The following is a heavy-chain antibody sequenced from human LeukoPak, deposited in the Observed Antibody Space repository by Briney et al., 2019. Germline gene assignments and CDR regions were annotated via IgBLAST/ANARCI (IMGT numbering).Heavy chain of an antibody. CDR1: GGSISSYY. CDR2: IYYSGST. J-gene: IGHJ3*02. D-gene: IGHD4-17*01. Sequence: PSETLSLTXTVSGGSISSYYWSWIRQPPGKGLEWIGYIYYSGSTNYNPSLKSRVTISVDTSKNQFSLKLSSVTAADTAVYYCARDLLSDYGDYSDAFDIWGQGTMVTVSS. V-gene: IGHV4-59*01. CDR3: ARDLLSDYGDYSDAFDI.